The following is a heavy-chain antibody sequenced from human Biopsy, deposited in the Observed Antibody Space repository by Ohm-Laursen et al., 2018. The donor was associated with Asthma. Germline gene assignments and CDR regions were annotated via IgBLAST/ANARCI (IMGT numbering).Heavy chain of an antibody. CDR1: GYTFSDSW. D-gene: IGHD2/OR15-2a*01. CDR3: ARFIDGSFFVDY. V-gene: IGHV5-51*01. Sequence: ESLRISCKASGYTFSDSWIGWGRQMPGKGLEWMGVIFAANSETKYSPSFQGQVTISADMSISTALLQWSSLKASDTAIYYCARFIDGSFFVDYWGQGTLVTVSS. J-gene: IGHJ4*02. CDR2: IFAANSET.